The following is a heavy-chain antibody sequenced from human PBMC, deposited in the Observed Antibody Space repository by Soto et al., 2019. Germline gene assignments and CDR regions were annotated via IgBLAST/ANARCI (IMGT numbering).Heavy chain of an antibody. D-gene: IGHD4-4*01. CDR3: ARKSNPGYHYYYGLDV. CDR2: INPNNGDT. CDR1: GYPFTGYY. J-gene: IGHJ6*02. V-gene: IGHV1-2*02. Sequence: ASVKVSCKASGYPFTGYYLHWVRQAPGQGLEWMGYINPNNGDTNFAQNFQGRVTLTRDTSISTAYMELSRLGSDDTAVYYCARKSNPGYHYYYGLDVWGQGTTVTVSS.